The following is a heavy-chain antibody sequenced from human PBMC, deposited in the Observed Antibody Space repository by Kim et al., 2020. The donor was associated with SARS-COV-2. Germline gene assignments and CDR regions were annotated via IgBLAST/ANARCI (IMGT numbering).Heavy chain of an antibody. CDR2: IYHRGST. V-gene: IGHV4-39*01. D-gene: IGHD3-16*01. CDR3: AGRTEAGGYFDF. Sequence: SETLSLTCSVSGGYINTSHYYWAWIRQPPGKGLEWIGTIYHRGSTYYNPSLKSRVTISVDTSRNQFSLKLASVTAAAPAVYYCAGRTEAGGYFDFWGQGSPVTVAS. J-gene: IGHJ4*02. CDR1: GGYINTSHYY.